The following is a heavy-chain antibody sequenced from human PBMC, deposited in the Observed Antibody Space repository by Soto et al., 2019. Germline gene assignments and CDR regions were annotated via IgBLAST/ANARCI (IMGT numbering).Heavy chain of an antibody. CDR1: GGTISSAGYY. CDR3: ARDQAQVGAEYFDY. D-gene: IGHD2-2*01. V-gene: IGHV4-31*03. CDR2: IYYSGST. Sequence: ASETLSLTCTVSGGTISSAGYYWSWISQHPGKGLEWIGYIYYSGSTYYNPSLKSRVTISVDTSKNQFSLKLSSVTAADTAVYYCARDQAQVGAEYFDYSGQGTLVTVPS. J-gene: IGHJ4*01.